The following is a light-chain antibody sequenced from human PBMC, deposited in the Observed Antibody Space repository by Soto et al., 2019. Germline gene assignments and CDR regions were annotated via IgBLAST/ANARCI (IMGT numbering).Light chain of an antibody. J-gene: IGLJ1*01. CDR3: CSYAGTYTLGV. V-gene: IGLV2-11*01. CDR2: DVT. Sequence: QSALTQPRSVSGSPGQSVTISCTGTSSDVGGYNFVSWYQQRPGKAPKLMIYDVTKRPSGVPDRFSGSKSDNTASLTISGLLSEDEADYYCCSYAGTYTLGVFGTGTKVT. CDR1: SSDVGGYNF.